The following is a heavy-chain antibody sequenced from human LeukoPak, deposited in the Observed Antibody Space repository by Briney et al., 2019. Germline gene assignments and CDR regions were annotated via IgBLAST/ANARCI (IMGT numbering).Heavy chain of an antibody. D-gene: IGHD4-17*01. Sequence: SETLSLTCTVSGGSISSYYWSWIRQPPGKGLEWIGYIYYSGSTNYNPSLKSRVTISVDTSKNQFSLKLRSVTAADTAVYYCARDSINGVDYWGQGTLVTVSS. CDR3: ARDSINGVDY. CDR2: IYYSGST. CDR1: GGSISSYY. J-gene: IGHJ4*02. V-gene: IGHV4-59*01.